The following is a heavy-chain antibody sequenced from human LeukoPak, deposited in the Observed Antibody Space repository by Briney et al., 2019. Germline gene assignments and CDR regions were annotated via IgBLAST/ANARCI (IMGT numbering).Heavy chain of an antibody. D-gene: IGHD1-1*01. CDR1: GFTFSSYA. J-gene: IGHJ3*02. V-gene: IGHV3-23*01. CDR3: AKDRRGNAPRGAFDI. Sequence: GGSLRLSCAASGFTFSSYAMSWVRQAPGKGLEWVSGISGGGGSTYYADSVKGRFTISRDNSKNTLYLQMDSLRAEDTAVYYCAKDRRGNAPRGAFDIWGQGTMVTVSS. CDR2: ISGGGGST.